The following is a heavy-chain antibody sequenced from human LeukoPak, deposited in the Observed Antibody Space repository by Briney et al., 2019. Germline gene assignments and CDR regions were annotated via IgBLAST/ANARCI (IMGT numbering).Heavy chain of an antibody. CDR3: ASLRSGYYYGPRRVRDY. CDR2: IYFSGST. D-gene: IGHD3-22*01. J-gene: IGHJ4*02. CDR1: GGSISSSSYY. Sequence: SETLSLTCTVSGGSISSSSYYWGWLRQPPEKGLECIGNIYFSGSTYYNPSLKSRVTISVDTSKNQFSLKLSSVTAADTGVYYCASLRSGYYYGPRRVRDYWGQGTLVTVSS. V-gene: IGHV4-39*07.